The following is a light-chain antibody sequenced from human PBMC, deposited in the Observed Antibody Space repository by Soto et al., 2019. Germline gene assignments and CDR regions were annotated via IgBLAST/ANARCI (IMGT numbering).Light chain of an antibody. CDR2: EVS. Sequence: LTQPASVSGSPGQSITISCTGTSSDVGAYNFVSWYQQYPGKAPKFIIYEVSNRPSGVSNRFSGSKSGNTASLTISGLQAEDEADYYCSSFTTSRTYVFGSGTKVTVL. CDR1: SSDVGAYNF. V-gene: IGLV2-14*01. J-gene: IGLJ1*01. CDR3: SSFTTSRTYV.